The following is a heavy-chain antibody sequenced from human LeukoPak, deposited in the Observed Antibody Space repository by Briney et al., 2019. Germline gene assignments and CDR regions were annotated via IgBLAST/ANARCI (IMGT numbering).Heavy chain of an antibody. Sequence: SQTLSLTCTVSGGSISSGGYYWSWIRQHPGKGLEWIGYIYYSGSTYYNPSLKSRVTISVDTSKNQFSLKLSSVTAADTAVYYCARAPKTAYSSSRLWFDPWGQGTLVTVSS. J-gene: IGHJ5*02. V-gene: IGHV4-31*03. CDR3: ARAPKTAYSSSRLWFDP. CDR2: IYYSGST. D-gene: IGHD6-13*01. CDR1: GGSISSGGYY.